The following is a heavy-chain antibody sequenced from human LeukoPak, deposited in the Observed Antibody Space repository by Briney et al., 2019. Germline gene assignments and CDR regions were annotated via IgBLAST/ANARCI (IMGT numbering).Heavy chain of an antibody. CDR3: AKRSSTSSGYFDF. J-gene: IGHJ4*02. D-gene: IGHD3-22*01. CDR1: GFIFGNFW. V-gene: IGHV3-30*02. CDR2: IRYDGSNK. Sequence: GGSLRLSCAASGFIFGNFWMSWVRQAPGKGLEWVAFIRYDGSNKYYADSVKGRFTISRDNSKNTLYLQMNSLRAEDTAVYYCAKRSSTSSGYFDFWGRGTLVTVSS.